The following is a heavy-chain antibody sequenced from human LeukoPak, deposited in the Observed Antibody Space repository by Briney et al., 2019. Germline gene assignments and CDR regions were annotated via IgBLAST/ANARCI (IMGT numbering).Heavy chain of an antibody. CDR2: IGDNGGDT. J-gene: IGHJ4*02. CDR3: GRDWKLDY. Sequence: GGSLRLSCAASGFTFNNFAMSWVRQAPGKGLEWVSAIGDNGGDTKYAASVKGRFTIYGDNSRNTLYLQMNSLRVEDTAIYFCGRDWKLDYWGQGTLVTVSS. D-gene: IGHD1-1*01. CDR1: GFTFNNFA. V-gene: IGHV3-23*01.